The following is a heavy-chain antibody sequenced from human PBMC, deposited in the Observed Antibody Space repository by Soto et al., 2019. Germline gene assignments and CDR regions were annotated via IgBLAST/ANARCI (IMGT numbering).Heavy chain of an antibody. V-gene: IGHV3-23*01. Sequence: PGGALRLSCEASGFTFSSDAMSWVRQAPGKGLEWVSAISGSGGSTYYADSVKGRFTISRDNSKNTLYLQMNSLRAEDTAVYYCAKPRSNWGLAPFDYWGQGTLVTVSS. J-gene: IGHJ4*02. CDR2: ISGSGGST. CDR1: GFTFSSDA. CDR3: AKPRSNWGLAPFDY. D-gene: IGHD7-27*01.